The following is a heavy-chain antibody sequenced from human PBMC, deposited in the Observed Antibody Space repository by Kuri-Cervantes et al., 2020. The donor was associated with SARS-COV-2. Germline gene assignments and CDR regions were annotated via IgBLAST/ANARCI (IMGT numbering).Heavy chain of an antibody. CDR3: ARGGGVCSGGSCSPPFDY. CDR1: GGSISGYY. CDR2: INHSGST. J-gene: IGHJ4*02. D-gene: IGHD2-15*01. Sequence: GSLRLSCSVTGGSISGYYWSWIRQPPGKGLEWIGEINHSGSTNYNPSLKSRVTISVDTSKNQFSLKLSSVTAADTAVYYCARGGGVCSGGSCSPPFDYWGQGTLVTVSS. V-gene: IGHV4-34*01.